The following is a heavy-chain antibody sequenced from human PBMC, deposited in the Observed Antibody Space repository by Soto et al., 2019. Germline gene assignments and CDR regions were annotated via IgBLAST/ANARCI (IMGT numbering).Heavy chain of an antibody. V-gene: IGHV4-31*03. Sequence: QVQLQESGPGLVKPSQTLSLTCTVSGGSISSGGYYWSWIRQHPGKGLEWMGHIYYSGSTYYNPSLKSRVSISLDTSKNQISLNLSSVTAADTAVYYCARESLVVPATVPSYYFDYWGQGTLVTVSS. CDR2: IYYSGST. D-gene: IGHD2-2*01. J-gene: IGHJ4*02. CDR1: GGSISSGGYY. CDR3: ARESLVVPATVPSYYFDY.